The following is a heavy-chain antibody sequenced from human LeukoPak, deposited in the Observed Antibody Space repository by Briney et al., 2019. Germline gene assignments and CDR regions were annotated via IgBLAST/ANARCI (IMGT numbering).Heavy chain of an antibody. CDR1: GGSFSGYY. V-gene: IGHV4-34*01. Sequence: SETLSLTCAVYGGSFSGYYWSWIRQPPGKGLEWIGETNHSGSTNYNPSLKSRVTISVDTSKNQFSLKLSFVTAADTAVYYCARLGFWSGYFVDPWGQGTLVTVSS. D-gene: IGHD3-3*01. CDR3: ARLGFWSGYFVDP. CDR2: TNHSGST. J-gene: IGHJ5*02.